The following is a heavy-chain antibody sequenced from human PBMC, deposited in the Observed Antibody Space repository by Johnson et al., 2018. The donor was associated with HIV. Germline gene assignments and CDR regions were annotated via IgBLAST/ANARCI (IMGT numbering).Heavy chain of an antibody. Sequence: QVQLVEYGGGVVQPGRSLRLSCAASGFTVSSNYMSWVRQAQGKGLEWVSLITWDGSTIYYADSVKGRFTISRDNAKNSLYLQMNSLRAEDTAVYYCARGGDYYDSSGSGDIWGQGTMVTVSS. CDR3: ARGGDYYDSSGSGDI. V-gene: IGHV3-11*04. CDR2: ITWDGSTI. J-gene: IGHJ3*02. D-gene: IGHD3-22*01. CDR1: GFTVSSNY.